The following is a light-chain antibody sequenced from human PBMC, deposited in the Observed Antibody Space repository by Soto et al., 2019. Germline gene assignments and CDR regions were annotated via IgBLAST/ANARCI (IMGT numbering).Light chain of an antibody. CDR1: QSVSHNY. V-gene: IGKV3-20*01. J-gene: IGKJ1*01. CDR3: QQYDRSWT. CDR2: GAS. Sequence: EIVFTQSPCTLSLSPGERATLSCRASQSVSHNYLAWYQQRPGQAPRLLIYGASSRATGIPDRFSGSGSGTDFILTVSRLEHEDFAVYYCQQYDRSWTFGQGTKVDIK.